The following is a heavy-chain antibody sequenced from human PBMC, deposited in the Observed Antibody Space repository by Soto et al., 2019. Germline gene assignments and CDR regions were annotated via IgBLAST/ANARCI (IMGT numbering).Heavy chain of an antibody. V-gene: IGHV5-10-1*01. D-gene: IGHD3-22*01. CDR2: IDPSDSQT. Sequence: SRKVSGRGSGSGSACYWMTWVRQKTGKGLEWMGRIDPSDSQTYYSPSFRGHVTISVTKSITTVFLQWSSLRASDTAMYYCARQIYDSDTGPNFQYYFDSWGQGTPVTVFS. CDR3: ARQIYDSDTGPNFQYYFDS. CDR1: GSGSACYW. J-gene: IGHJ4*02.